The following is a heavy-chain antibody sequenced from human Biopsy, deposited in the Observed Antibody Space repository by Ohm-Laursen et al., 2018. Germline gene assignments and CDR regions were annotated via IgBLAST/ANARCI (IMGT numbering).Heavy chain of an antibody. V-gene: IGHV4-34*08. CDR1: GKTFSDYY. CDR3: GNEVHGRDY. D-gene: IGHD2-15*01. CDR2: INQSGRT. J-gene: IGHJ4*02. Sequence: SEILSLTCEVYGKTFSDYYWSWIRQPPGKGLEWIGQINQSGRTNYNPSLKSRVNISADKSNNQFSLKLTSVTSADTAVYFCGNEVHGRDYWGLGAPVTVSS.